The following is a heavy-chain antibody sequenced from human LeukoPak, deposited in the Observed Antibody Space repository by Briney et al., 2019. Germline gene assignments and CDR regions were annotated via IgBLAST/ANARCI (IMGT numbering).Heavy chain of an antibody. D-gene: IGHD1-14*01. J-gene: IGHJ5*02. CDR1: GGSVSGYY. CDR2: INHSGST. CDR3: ARDQNRGFDP. V-gene: IGHV4-34*01. Sequence: PSETLSLTCAVYGGSVSGYYWSWIRQPPGKGLEWIGEINHSGSTNYNPSLKSRVTISVDTSKNQFSLKLSSVTAADTAVYYCARDQNRGFDPWGQGTLVTVSS.